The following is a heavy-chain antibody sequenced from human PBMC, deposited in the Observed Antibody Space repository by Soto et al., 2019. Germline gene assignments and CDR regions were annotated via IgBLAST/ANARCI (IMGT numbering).Heavy chain of an antibody. CDR1: GGSISSSSYY. CDR2: IYYSGSS. V-gene: IGHV4-39*01. Sequence: PSETLSLTCTVSGGSISSSSYYWGWIRQPPGKGLEWIGSIYYSGSSYYNPSLKSRVTISVDTSKNQFYMKLSSVTAADTAVYYCAKPRVYGGGPLRAFHIWGQGTMVTVSS. D-gene: IGHD2-21*01. CDR3: AKPRVYGGGPLRAFHI. J-gene: IGHJ3*02.